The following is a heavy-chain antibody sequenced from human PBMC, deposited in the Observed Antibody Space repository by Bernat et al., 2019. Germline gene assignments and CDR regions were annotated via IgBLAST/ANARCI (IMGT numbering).Heavy chain of an antibody. J-gene: IGHJ3*01. Sequence: QLQLQESGPGLVKPSETLSLTCTVSGGSISSSNYYWGWIRQPPGKGLEWIGNIYYSGSTYYNPTLKSRVTISVDTSKKQISLKLSSVTAADTAVYYCARRRDYGDHIRTPGAFGLWGQGTVVNVTS. CDR3: ARRRDYGDHIRTPGAFGL. CDR1: GGSISSSNYY. D-gene: IGHD4-17*01. CDR2: IYYSGST. V-gene: IGHV4-39*01.